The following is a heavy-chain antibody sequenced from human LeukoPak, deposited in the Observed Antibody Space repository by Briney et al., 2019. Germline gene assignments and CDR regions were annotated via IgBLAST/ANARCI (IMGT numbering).Heavy chain of an antibody. D-gene: IGHD6-19*01. Sequence: GESLKISCKGSGYTFTSYWIGWVRQMPGKGLEWMGIVHPGGSDSRYSPSFQGQVTISADKSISTAYLQWSSLKASDTAMYYCARRRALAGRYYFDYWGQGTLVTVSS. CDR1: GYTFTSYW. J-gene: IGHJ4*02. CDR3: ARRRALAGRYYFDY. CDR2: VHPGGSDS. V-gene: IGHV5-51*01.